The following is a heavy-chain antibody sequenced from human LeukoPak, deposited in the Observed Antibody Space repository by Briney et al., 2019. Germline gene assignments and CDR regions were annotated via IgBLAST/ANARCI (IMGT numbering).Heavy chain of an antibody. J-gene: IGHJ4*02. D-gene: IGHD4-17*01. CDR2: IYYSGST. CDR1: GGSISSSSYY. CDR3: ARGARFDGDYIPDFYDF. Sequence: PSGTLSLTCTVSGGSISSSSYYWGWPRQPPGKGLEWVGSIYYSGSTYYNPSLKSRVSISVDTSKNQFSLKLSSVTAADTAVYYCARGARFDGDYIPDFYDFWGQGTLVAVSS. V-gene: IGHV4-39*01.